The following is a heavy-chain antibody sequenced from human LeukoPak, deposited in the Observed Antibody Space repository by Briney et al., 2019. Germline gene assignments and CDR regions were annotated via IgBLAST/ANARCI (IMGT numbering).Heavy chain of an antibody. V-gene: IGHV3-23*01. CDR2: VSVSGDTT. CDR1: GFTFSSYA. J-gene: IGHJ6*02. D-gene: IGHD2-2*01. CDR3: ARHMQTVPDYYYGMDV. Sequence: GGSLRLSCVASGFTFSSYAMNWVRQAPGKGLEWVSVVSVSGDTTYFADSVKGRFTISRDNAKNSMYLQMNSLRVEDTAVYYCARHMQTVPDYYYGMDVWGQGTTVTVSS.